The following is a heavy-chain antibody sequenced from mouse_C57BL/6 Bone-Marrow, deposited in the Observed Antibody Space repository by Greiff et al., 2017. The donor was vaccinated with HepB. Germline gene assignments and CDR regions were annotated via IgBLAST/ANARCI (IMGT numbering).Heavy chain of an antibody. V-gene: IGHV6-6*01. CDR1: GFTFSDAW. CDR2: SRNKANNHAT. D-gene: IGHD1-1*02. Sequence: DVMLVESGGGLVQPGGSMYLSCAASGFTFSDAWLDWVRQSPEKGLEWVAESRNKANNHATSYAESVTERFTISRDDSKSSVYLQMNSVSSEDTGIYYCTRGGYYWYFDVWGTGTTVTVAS. CDR3: TRGGYYWYFDV. J-gene: IGHJ1*03.